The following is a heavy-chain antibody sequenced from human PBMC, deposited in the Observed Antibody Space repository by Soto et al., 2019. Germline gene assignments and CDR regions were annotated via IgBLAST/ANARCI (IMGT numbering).Heavy chain of an antibody. Sequence: ASVKVSCKASGYTFTSYDINWVRQATGQGLEWMGWMNPNSGNTGYAQKFQGRVTMTRNTSISTAYMELSSLRPEDTAVYYCARFRYGDYEDAFDIWGQGTMVTVSS. CDR2: MNPNSGNT. V-gene: IGHV1-8*01. J-gene: IGHJ3*02. CDR3: ARFRYGDYEDAFDI. D-gene: IGHD4-17*01. CDR1: GYTFTSYD.